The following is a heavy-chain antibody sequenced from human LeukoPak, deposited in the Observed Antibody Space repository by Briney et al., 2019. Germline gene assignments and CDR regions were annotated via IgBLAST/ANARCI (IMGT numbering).Heavy chain of an antibody. CDR3: ARGKVSWNY. V-gene: IGHV4-59*01. CDR2: ISYSGST. J-gene: IGHJ4*02. D-gene: IGHD5/OR15-5a*01. Sequence: SETLSLTCTVSGGSISNYYWNWIRQPPGKGLEWIGYISYSGSTNYNPSLKSRVTISVDTSKNQFSLKLSSVTAADTAVYYCARGKVSWNYWGQGTLVTVSS. CDR1: GGSISNYY.